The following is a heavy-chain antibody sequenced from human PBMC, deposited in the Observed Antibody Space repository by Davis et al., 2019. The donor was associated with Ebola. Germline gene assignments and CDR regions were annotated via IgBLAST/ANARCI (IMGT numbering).Heavy chain of an antibody. CDR3: ARVDYYDNSGYALFDY. CDR2: IYYSGNT. CDR1: GGSISSSSYY. J-gene: IGHJ4*02. V-gene: IGHV4-39*07. D-gene: IGHD3-22*01. Sequence: PSETLSLTCTVSGGSISSSSYYWGWLRQPPGKGLEWIGSIYYSGNTYYNPSLKGRVTISVDTSKNQFSLRLNSVTAADSAVYYCARVDYYDNSGYALFDYWGQGTLVTVSS.